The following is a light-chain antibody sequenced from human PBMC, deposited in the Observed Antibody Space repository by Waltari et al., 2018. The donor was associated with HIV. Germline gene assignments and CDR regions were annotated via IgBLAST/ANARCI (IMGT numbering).Light chain of an antibody. CDR2: KTS. CDR1: QGLSDW. V-gene: IGKV1-5*03. Sequence: DIQVTQSPSTLSASVGDRVTITCRASQGLSDWLAWYQQKPGKAPKLLIYKTSSLETGVPSRFGVSGSGTDFPLTISSLQPDDFATYFCQHYHLFSWTFGQGTKV. J-gene: IGKJ1*01. CDR3: QHYHLFSWT.